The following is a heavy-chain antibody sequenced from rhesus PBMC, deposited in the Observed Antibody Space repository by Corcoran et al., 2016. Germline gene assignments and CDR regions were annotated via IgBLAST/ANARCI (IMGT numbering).Heavy chain of an antibody. V-gene: IGHV4-80*01. J-gene: IGHJ4*01. CDR2: IKGDSGTT. CDR3: ARGGYGSSYH. CDR1: GASISGFW. Sequence: QVQLQESGPGLVKPSETLSLTCAVSGASISGFWLTWIRQPPGKGLEWIWVIKGDSGTTYYNATLKSRGTSSKDASQNQFALKLSSMTAADTAVYCCARGGYGSSYHWGQGVLVTVSS. D-gene: IGHD4-29*01.